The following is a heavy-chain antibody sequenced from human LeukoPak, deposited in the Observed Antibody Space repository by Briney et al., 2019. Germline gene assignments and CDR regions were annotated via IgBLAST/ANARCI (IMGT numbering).Heavy chain of an antibody. CDR1: GGTFSSYA. V-gene: IGHV1-69*13. D-gene: IGHD3-10*01. CDR2: IIPIFGTA. CDR3: ARGPTMVRGVILYYFDY. Sequence: SVKVSCKASGGTFSSYAISWVRQAPGQGLEWMGGIIPIFGTANYAQKFQGRVTITADESTSTAYMELSSLRSEDTAAYYCARGPTMVRGVILYYFDYWGQGTLVTVSS. J-gene: IGHJ4*02.